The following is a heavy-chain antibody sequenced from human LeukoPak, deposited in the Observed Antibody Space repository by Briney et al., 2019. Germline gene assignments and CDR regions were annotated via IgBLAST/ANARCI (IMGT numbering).Heavy chain of an antibody. CDR1: GFTFSSYA. J-gene: IGHJ4*02. Sequence: GESLKISCAASGFTFSSYAMSWVRQAPGKGLEWVSAISGSGGSTYYADSVKGRFTISRDNSKNTLYLQMNSLRAEDTAVYYRGYSYGLNDYWGQGTLVTVSS. V-gene: IGHV3-23*01. D-gene: IGHD5-18*01. CDR3: GYSYGLNDY. CDR2: ISGSGGST.